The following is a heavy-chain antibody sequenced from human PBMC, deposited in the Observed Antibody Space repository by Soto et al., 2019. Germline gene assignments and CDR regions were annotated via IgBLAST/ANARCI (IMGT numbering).Heavy chain of an antibody. CDR2: INPIFGTA. V-gene: IGHV1-69*01. CDR1: GGTFSSYA. D-gene: IGHD3-22*01. Sequence: QVQLVQSGAEVKKPGSSVKVSCKASGGTFSSYAISWVRQAPGQGLEWMGGINPIFGTANYAQKFQGRVTITADEATRTADKELGNMRSEDTAVYDCAGGGGTYYYDRARVPADYWGQGTLVTVSS. CDR3: AGGGGTYYYDRARVPADY. J-gene: IGHJ4*02.